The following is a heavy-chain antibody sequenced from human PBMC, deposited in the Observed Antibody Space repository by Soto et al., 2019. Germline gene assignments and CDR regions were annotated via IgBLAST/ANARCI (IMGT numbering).Heavy chain of an antibody. CDR3: ARGGDAYKNGH. Sequence: QVQLQESGPGLVKPSETLSLTCTVPGGSVTIGTYYWSWIRQPPGKGLEWIGFIHYSGSTNYNPSLKSRVTMSVDTYKNQFALKLTSVNAADTAVYYCARGGDAYKNGHWGQGTLVTVSS. J-gene: IGHJ4*02. CDR2: IHYSGST. CDR1: GGSVTIGTYY. D-gene: IGHD2-21*01. V-gene: IGHV4-61*01.